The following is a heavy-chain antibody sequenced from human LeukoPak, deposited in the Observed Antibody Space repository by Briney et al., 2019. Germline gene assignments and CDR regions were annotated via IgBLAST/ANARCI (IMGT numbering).Heavy chain of an antibody. CDR1: GFTFSSYG. CDR3: AKDRQATIFGVVIRGPTGDY. Sequence: GRSLRLSCAASGFTFSSYGMHWVRQAPGKGLEWVAVISYDGSNKYYADSVKGRFTISRDNSKNTLYLQMNSLRAEDTAVYYCAKDRQATIFGVVIRGPTGDYWGQGTLVTVSS. J-gene: IGHJ4*02. D-gene: IGHD3-3*01. V-gene: IGHV3-30*18. CDR2: ISYDGSNK.